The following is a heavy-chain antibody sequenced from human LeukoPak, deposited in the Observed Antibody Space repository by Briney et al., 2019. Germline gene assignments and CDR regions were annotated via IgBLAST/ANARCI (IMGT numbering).Heavy chain of an antibody. CDR1: GFTFSSYS. J-gene: IGHJ4*02. CDR2: ISSSSSYI. CDR3: ARAPGAAAGIGGDY. D-gene: IGHD6-13*01. V-gene: IGHV3-21*01. Sequence: GGSLRLSCAASGFTFSSYSMNWVRQAPGKGLEWVSSISSSSSYIYYADSVKGRFTISRDNAKNSLYLQMNSLRAEDTVVYYCARAPGAAAGIGGDYWGQGTLVTVSS.